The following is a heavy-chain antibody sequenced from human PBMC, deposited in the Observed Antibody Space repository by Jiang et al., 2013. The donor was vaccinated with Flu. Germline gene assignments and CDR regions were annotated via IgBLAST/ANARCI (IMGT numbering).Heavy chain of an antibody. J-gene: IGHJ4*02. CDR2: K. Sequence: KYYADSVKGRFTISRDNSKNTLYLQMNSLRAEDTAVYYCARAIIRYFDYWGQGTLVTVSS. CDR3: ARAIIRYFDY. V-gene: IGHV3-30*01.